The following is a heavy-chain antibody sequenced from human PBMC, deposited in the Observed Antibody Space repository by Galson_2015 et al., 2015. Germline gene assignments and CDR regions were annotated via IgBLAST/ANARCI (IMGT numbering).Heavy chain of an antibody. D-gene: IGHD4-17*01. CDR3: AKDRGTVTTQGFDY. Sequence: SLRLSCAASGFIFDDYAMHWVRQAPGKGLEWVSGISWNSGSIGYADSVKGRFTISRDNAKNSLYLQMNSLRAEDTALYYCAKDRGTVTTQGFDYWGQGTLVTVSS. V-gene: IGHV3-9*01. CDR1: GFIFDDYA. CDR2: ISWNSGSI. J-gene: IGHJ4*02.